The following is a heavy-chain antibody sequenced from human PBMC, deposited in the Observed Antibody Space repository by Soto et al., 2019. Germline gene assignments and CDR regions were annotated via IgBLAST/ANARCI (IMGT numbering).Heavy chain of an antibody. CDR1: GFTFSSYA. CDR2: ISGSGGST. CDR3: AKSGLAAAVPNWFDT. V-gene: IGHV3-23*01. D-gene: IGHD6-13*01. Sequence: PGGSLRLSCAASGFTFSSYAMSWVRQAPGKGLEWVSAISGSGGSTYYADSVKGRFTISRDNSKNTQYLQMNSLRAEDTAVYYCAKSGLAAAVPNWFDTWGQGTLVTVSS. J-gene: IGHJ5*02.